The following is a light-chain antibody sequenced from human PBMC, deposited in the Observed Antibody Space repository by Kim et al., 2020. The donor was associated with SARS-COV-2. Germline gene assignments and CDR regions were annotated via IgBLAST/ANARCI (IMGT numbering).Light chain of an antibody. Sequence: SASVGDRVTVTCRASQSVRDWLAWYQQKPGEAHKLLVYKASNLESGVPLRFSGSGFGTEFTLTIDSLQPDDFATYYCQQYVDYSYTFGQGTKLEI. CDR2: KAS. CDR3: QQYVDYSYT. CDR1: QSVRDW. V-gene: IGKV1-5*03. J-gene: IGKJ2*01.